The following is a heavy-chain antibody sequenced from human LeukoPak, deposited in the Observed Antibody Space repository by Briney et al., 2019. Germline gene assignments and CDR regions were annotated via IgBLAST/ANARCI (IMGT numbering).Heavy chain of an antibody. CDR2: INPSSGDT. J-gene: IGHJ4*02. V-gene: IGHV1-46*01. CDR1: GYPFISYF. CDR3: ARDALTVAALGYFDS. Sequence: ASVKVSCKASGYPFISYFIHWVRQAPGQGLEWMGIINPSSGDTDYAQQFQGRVTLTTDTSTSTIYMELSSLRSDDTGVYYCARDALTVAALGYFDSWGQGTLVTVSS. D-gene: IGHD7-27*01.